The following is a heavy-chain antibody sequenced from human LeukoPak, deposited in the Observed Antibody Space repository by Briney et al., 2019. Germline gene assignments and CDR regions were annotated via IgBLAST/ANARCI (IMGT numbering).Heavy chain of an antibody. V-gene: IGHV4-34*01. D-gene: IGHD6-19*01. J-gene: IGHJ4*02. CDR1: GGSFSGHY. CDR3: ARPYSSGWYAGWYYFDY. CDR2: INHSGST. Sequence: SETLSLTCAVYGGSFSGHYWSWIRQPPGKGLEWIGEINHSGSTYHNPSLKSRVTISVDTSKNQFSLKLSSVTAADTAVYYCARPYSSGWYAGWYYFDYWGQGTLVTVSS.